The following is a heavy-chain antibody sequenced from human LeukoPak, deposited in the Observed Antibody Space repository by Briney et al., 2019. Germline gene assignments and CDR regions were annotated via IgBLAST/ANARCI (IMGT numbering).Heavy chain of an antibody. D-gene: IGHD2-15*01. J-gene: IGHJ1*01. Sequence: PSETLSLTCAVYGGSFSGYYGSWIRQPPGKGLEWIGEINHSGSTNYNPSLKSRVTISVDTSKNQFSLKLSSVTAADTAVYYCARGQTRYCSGGSCYFTKYFQHWGQGTLVTVSS. CDR3: ARGQTRYCSGGSCYFTKYFQH. CDR1: GGSFSGYY. V-gene: IGHV4-34*01. CDR2: INHSGST.